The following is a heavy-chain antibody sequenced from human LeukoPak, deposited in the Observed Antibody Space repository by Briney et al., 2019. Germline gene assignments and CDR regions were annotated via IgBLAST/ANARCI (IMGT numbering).Heavy chain of an antibody. D-gene: IGHD2-15*01. J-gene: IGHJ4*02. CDR2: IKQDGSQK. Sequence: AGTLKLSCAASGFTSGSYWMNWVRQAPGKGLEWVAIIKQDGSQKFYLDSVRGRFTISTDTANNSLYLLMNSLIAEDTAVYYCARASLSSLLTFDYWGQGTLVTVSS. V-gene: IGHV3-7*01. CDR3: ARASLSSLLTFDY. CDR1: GFTSGSYW.